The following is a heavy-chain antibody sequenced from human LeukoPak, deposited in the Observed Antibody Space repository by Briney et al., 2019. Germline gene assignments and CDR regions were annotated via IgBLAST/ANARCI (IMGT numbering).Heavy chain of an antibody. CDR1: GGSISSYY. Sequence: SETLSLTCTVSGGSISSYYWSWIRQPPGKGLEWIGYIYYSGSTNYNPSLKSRVTISVDTSKNQFSLKLSSVTAADTAVYYCARRRVATKWIDYWGQGTLVTVSS. D-gene: IGHD5-12*01. J-gene: IGHJ4*02. CDR2: IYYSGST. V-gene: IGHV4-59*12. CDR3: ARRRVATKWIDY.